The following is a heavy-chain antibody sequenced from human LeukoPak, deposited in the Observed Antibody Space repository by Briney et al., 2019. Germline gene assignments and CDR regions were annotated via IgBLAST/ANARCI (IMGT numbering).Heavy chain of an antibody. CDR3: ARLEMTAIPIKIIDY. V-gene: IGHV5-51*01. D-gene: IGHD2-21*02. CDR2: IFPGDSDT. J-gene: IGHJ4*02. Sequence: GESLKISCKSSGYNFINYWIGWVRQMPGKGLEWMGNIFPGDSDTRYSPSFQGQVTISADKSINTAYLQWSSLKASDTAVYYCARLEMTAIPIKIIDYWGQGTLVTVSS. CDR1: GYNFINYW.